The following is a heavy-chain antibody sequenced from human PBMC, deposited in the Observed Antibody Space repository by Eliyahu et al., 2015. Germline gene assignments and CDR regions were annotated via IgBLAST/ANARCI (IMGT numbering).Heavy chain of an antibody. D-gene: IGHD4-17*01. Sequence: QVQLQETGPGLLKPSQTLSLTCTVSGGSINSGNYYWTWIRQSAGHKLEWIGRIFCFGGPHPHPSLKSRVSISRDSSKNQIYLNLNSVTAADTAVYYCARCTQYADSNFDYWGQGTLVTVSS. V-gene: IGHV4-61*02. CDR1: GGSINSGNYY. J-gene: IGHJ4*02. CDR3: ARCTQYADSNFDY. CDR2: IFCFGGP.